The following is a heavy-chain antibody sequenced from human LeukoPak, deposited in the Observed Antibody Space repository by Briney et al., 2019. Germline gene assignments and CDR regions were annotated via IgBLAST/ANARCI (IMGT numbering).Heavy chain of an antibody. Sequence: PGGSLRLSCAASGFTFSSYEMNWVRQAPGKGLEWVSYISSSGSTIYYADSVKGRFTISRDNSKNSLYLQMNSLRTEDTALYYCAKDTRFAVYWGQGTLVTVSS. CDR3: AKDTRFAVY. CDR1: GFTFSSYE. CDR2: ISSSGSTI. J-gene: IGHJ4*02. D-gene: IGHD1-1*01. V-gene: IGHV3-48*03.